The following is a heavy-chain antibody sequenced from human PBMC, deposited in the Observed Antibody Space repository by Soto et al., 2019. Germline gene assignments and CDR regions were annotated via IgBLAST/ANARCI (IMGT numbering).Heavy chain of an antibody. Sequence: XQTLSLTWAISGDSVSSNGAACNWIRQSPSRGLQWLGRTYYRSKWNNDYAVSVKSRITINPDTSKNQFSLQLNSVTPEDTAVYYCARGHAGTMDVWGQGTKVTVYS. J-gene: IGHJ6*02. CDR1: GDSVSSNGAA. CDR2: TYYRSKWNN. CDR3: ARGHAGTMDV. D-gene: IGHD1-1*01. V-gene: IGHV6-1*01.